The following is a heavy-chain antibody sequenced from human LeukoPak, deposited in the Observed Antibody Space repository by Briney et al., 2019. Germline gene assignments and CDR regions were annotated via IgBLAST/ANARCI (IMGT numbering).Heavy chain of an antibody. CDR2: ISDGSSR. J-gene: IGHJ4*02. D-gene: IGHD3-22*01. Sequence: GGSLRLSCAASGFPFRSYWMHWVRQPPGKGMVWVSSISDGSSRSYADSVKGRFTISRDNAKNTLYLQMNSLRVEDTAVYYCARAYFDNSGHHVGYWGQGSLVTVSA. V-gene: IGHV3-74*01. CDR1: GFPFRSYW. CDR3: ARAYFDNSGHHVGY.